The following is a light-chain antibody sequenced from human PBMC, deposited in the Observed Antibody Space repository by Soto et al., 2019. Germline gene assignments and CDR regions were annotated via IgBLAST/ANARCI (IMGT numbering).Light chain of an antibody. CDR3: QQYNDYPWT. Sequence: DIQMTQSPSTLSASVGDRVTITCRASQYISSWLAWYQQKPGQAPKLLIYKESFLESGVPSRFNGRGSGTEFTLTISSLQPHDFATYYCQQYNDYPWTFGQGTKVEIK. CDR2: KES. CDR1: QYISSW. J-gene: IGKJ1*01. V-gene: IGKV1-5*03.